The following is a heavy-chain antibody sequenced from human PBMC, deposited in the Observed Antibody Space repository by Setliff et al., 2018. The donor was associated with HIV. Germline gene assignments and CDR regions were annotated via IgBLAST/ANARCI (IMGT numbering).Heavy chain of an antibody. J-gene: IGHJ4*02. V-gene: IGHV1-18*01. CDR3: ARDDDVIMVVVGGDY. CDR1: GYSFISHD. CDR2: ISIYNGNV. D-gene: IGHD3-22*01. Sequence: ASVKVSCKASGYSFISHDINWVRQAPGQGLEWMGRISIYNGNVNTAPKFQGRVTMTTDTSSNTAYLELRSLRSDDTAVYYCARDDDVIMVVVGGDYWGQGTLVTVSS.